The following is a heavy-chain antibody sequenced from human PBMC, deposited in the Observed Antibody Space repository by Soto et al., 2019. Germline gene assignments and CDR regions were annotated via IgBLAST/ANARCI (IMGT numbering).Heavy chain of an antibody. D-gene: IGHD1-26*01. J-gene: IGHJ4*02. CDR3: ARAVLPSVVGEVDY. Sequence: ASVKVCCKASGYTFTSYGISWVRQAPGQGLEWMGWISAYNGNTNYAQKLQGRVTMTTDTSTSTAYMELRSLRSDDTAVYYCARAVLPSVVGEVDYWGQGTLVTVSS. V-gene: IGHV1-18*01. CDR2: ISAYNGNT. CDR1: GYTFTSYG.